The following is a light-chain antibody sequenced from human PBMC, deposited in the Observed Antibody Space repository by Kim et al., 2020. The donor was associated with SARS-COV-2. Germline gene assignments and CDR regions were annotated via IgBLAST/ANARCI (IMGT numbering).Light chain of an antibody. J-gene: IGLJ2*01. CDR1: SSNIGRNT. Sequence: GQRVNISCSGSSSNIGRNTVNWYQQLPGTAPKLLIYSNNQRPSGVPDRFSGSKSGTSASLAISGLQSEDEADYYCAAWDESLNAVVFGGGTQLTVL. V-gene: IGLV1-44*01. CDR3: AAWDESLNAVV. CDR2: SNN.